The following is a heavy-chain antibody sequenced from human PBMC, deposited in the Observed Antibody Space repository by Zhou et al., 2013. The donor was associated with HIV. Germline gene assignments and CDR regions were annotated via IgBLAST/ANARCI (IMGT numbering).Heavy chain of an antibody. CDR3: ARAYYYDSSGYGGVDY. D-gene: IGHD3-22*01. CDR2: IYYSGSA. J-gene: IGHJ4*02. V-gene: IGHV4-28*06. CDR1: GYSISSSNW. Sequence: QVQLQESGPGLVKPSDTLSLTCAVSGYSISSSNWWGWIRQPPGKGLEWIGYIYYSGSASYNPSLRSRVTMSVDTSKNQFSLKLSSVTALDTAVYYCARAYYYDSSGYGGVDYWGQGTLVTVSS.